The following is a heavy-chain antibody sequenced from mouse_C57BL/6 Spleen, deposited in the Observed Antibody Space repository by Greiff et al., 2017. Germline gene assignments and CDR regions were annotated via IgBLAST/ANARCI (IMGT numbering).Heavy chain of an antibody. Sequence: QVQLQQPGAELVKPGASVKVSCKASGYTFTSYWMHWVKQRPGQGLEWIGRIHPSDSDTNYNQKFKGKATLTVDKSSSAAYMQLSSMTSEDSAVYYCGVLPYSNYVLDYWGQGTTLTVSS. J-gene: IGHJ2*01. V-gene: IGHV1-74*01. D-gene: IGHD2-5*01. CDR2: IHPSDSDT. CDR1: GYTFTSYW. CDR3: GVLPYSNYVLDY.